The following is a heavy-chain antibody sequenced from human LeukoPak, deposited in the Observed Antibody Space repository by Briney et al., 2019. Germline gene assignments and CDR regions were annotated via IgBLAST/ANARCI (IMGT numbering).Heavy chain of an antibody. CDR1: GGSISSYY. J-gene: IGHJ4*02. V-gene: IGHV4-59*12. D-gene: IGHD1-1*01. CDR3: ARDRGTWNDDGFDY. Sequence: PSETLSLTCTVSGGSISSYYWSWIRQPPGKGLEWIGYIYYSGSTNYNPSLKSRVTMSVDTSKNQFSLKLSSVPAADTAVYYCARDRGTWNDDGFDYWGQGTLVTVSS. CDR2: IYYSGST.